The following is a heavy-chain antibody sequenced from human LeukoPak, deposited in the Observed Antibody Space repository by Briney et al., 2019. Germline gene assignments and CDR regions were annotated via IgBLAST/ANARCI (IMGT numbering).Heavy chain of an antibody. J-gene: IGHJ6*02. CDR2: TYYRSKWYN. Sequence: SQTLSLTCAISGDSVSSNSAAWNWIRQSPSRGLEWLGRTYYRSKWYNDYAVSVKSRITINPDTSKNQFSLQLNSVTPEDTAVYYCARDLALAGDYHYYGMDVWGQGTTVTVSS. CDR3: ARDLALAGDYHYYGMDV. V-gene: IGHV6-1*01. CDR1: GDSVSSNSAA. D-gene: IGHD2-8*02.